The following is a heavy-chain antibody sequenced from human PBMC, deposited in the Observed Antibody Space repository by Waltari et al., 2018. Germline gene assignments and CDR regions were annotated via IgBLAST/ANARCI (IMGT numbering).Heavy chain of an antibody. V-gene: IGHV4-39*01. J-gene: IGHJ5*02. CDR1: GGSISNFNYY. D-gene: IGHD6-13*01. Sequence: HLQLQESGPGLVEPSETLSLTCTVSGGSISNFNYYWGWIRQPPGKGLEWIASIYYSGTTYYNPARKSRVTISVDTSKNQFSLRLSSVTAADTAVYYCARLNLGATAANNWFDPWGQGTLVTVSS. CDR2: IYYSGTT. CDR3: ARLNLGATAANNWFDP.